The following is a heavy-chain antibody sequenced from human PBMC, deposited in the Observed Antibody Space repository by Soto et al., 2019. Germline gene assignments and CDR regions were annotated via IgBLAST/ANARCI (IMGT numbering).Heavy chain of an antibody. V-gene: IGHV4-59*01. CDR1: GDSISTYY. Sequence: QVQLQESGPGLVKPSETLSLTCTVSGDSISTYYWSWIRQPPGKGLEWIGYIYDSRSTNYNPSLKSRVTMSVDTSKNQFSLKLSSVTAADTAVYYCARDHGYIYGFWYFALWGRGTLVTVSS. D-gene: IGHD5-18*01. CDR2: IYDSRST. CDR3: ARDHGYIYGFWYFAL. J-gene: IGHJ2*01.